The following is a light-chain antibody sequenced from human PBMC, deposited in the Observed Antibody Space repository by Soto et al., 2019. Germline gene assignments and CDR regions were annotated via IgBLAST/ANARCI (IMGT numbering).Light chain of an antibody. CDR2: GAS. CDR3: QRYNSAPLT. CDR1: QGINTY. V-gene: IGKV1-27*01. Sequence: DIQMTQSPSSLSASIGDRVTITCRASQGINTYLAWYQQKPGKVPALLIYGASTLQSGVPSRFSGSGSGTDFTLTISSLQPEDGATYYCQRYNSAPLTFGPGTKVDIK. J-gene: IGKJ3*01.